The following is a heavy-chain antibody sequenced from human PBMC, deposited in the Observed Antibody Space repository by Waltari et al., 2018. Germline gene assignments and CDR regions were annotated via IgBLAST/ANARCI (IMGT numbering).Heavy chain of an antibody. CDR1: GFTFSNYY. CDR2: INPSGGTT. Sequence: QVQLVQSGTEVKKPGASVKISCKASGFTFSNYYMHWVRQAPGQGPEWMGVINPSGGTTTYAQKVQGRVAMTRDTSTTTFYMEVRSLRSADTAVYYCARGIPTAHYFDYWGQGTLVTVSS. V-gene: IGHV1-46*01. J-gene: IGHJ4*02. D-gene: IGHD2-21*02. CDR3: ARGIPTAHYFDY.